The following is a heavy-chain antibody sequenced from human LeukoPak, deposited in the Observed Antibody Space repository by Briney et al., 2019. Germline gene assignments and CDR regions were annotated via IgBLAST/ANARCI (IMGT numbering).Heavy chain of an antibody. CDR1: GLTFSNYA. D-gene: IGHD4-23*01. V-gene: IGHV3-23*01. J-gene: IGHJ4*02. Sequence: HPGGSLRLSCAAPGLTFSNYAMSWVRQAPGKGLEWVSTITGSGGSTYYADSVKGRFTISRDNSKNTLYLQMNSLRAEDTAVYYCAKDHAPQVFVGTVAYFDCWGQGTLVTVSS. CDR2: ITGSGGST. CDR3: AKDHAPQVFVGTVAYFDC.